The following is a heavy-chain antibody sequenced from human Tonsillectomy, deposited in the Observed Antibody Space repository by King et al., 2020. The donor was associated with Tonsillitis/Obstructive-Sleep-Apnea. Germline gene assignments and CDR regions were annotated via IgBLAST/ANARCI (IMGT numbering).Heavy chain of an antibody. D-gene: IGHD6-6*01. CDR2: IYPGDSDT. V-gene: IGHV5-51*01. CDR3: ARLGDSSSFVSLDYFDY. Sequence: QLVQSGAEVKKPGESLKISCEGSGYRFSSSWIGWMRQIPGKGLEWMGIIYPGDSDTRYRPPFQGLVTISADKSISTAQLQWSSLKASDTAMYYCARLGDSSSFVSLDYFDYWGQGTLVTVSS. CDR1: GYRFSSSW. J-gene: IGHJ4*02.